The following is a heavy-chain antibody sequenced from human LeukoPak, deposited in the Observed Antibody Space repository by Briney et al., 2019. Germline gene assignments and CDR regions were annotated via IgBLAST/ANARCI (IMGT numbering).Heavy chain of an antibody. CDR3: ASIAAHGDVDY. D-gene: IGHD6-6*01. V-gene: IGHV3-21*01. J-gene: IGHJ4*02. CDR1: GFTFSSYS. Sequence: PGGSLRLPCAASGFTFSSYSMNWVRQAPGKGLEWVSSISSSSSYIYYADSVRGRFTISRDNSKNTLYLQMDSLRAEDTAVYYCASIAAHGDVDYWGQGTLVTVSS. CDR2: ISSSSSYI.